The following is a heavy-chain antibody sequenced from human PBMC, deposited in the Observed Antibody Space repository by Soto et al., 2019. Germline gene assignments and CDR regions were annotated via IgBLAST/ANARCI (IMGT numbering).Heavy chain of an antibody. CDR2: ISASGSST. V-gene: IGHV3-23*01. CDR3: AKDEATGYLDPGNY. Sequence: VHLLESGGGLVQPGGSLRLSCAASGFTFSYSAINWVRQAPGRGLEWLATISASGSSTHYADSVRGRFTISRDNSRNTLDLQMNSLRVEATARYYCAKDEATGYLDPGNYWGQGTLVTVSS. D-gene: IGHD3-3*01. CDR1: GFTFSYSA. J-gene: IGHJ4*02.